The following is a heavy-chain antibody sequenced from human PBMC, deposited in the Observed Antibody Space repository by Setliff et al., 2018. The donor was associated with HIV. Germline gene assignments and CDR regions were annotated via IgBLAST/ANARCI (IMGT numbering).Heavy chain of an antibody. CDR1: GGSISSSSYY. J-gene: IGHJ4*02. Sequence: SETLSLTCTVSGGSISSSSYYWGWIRQPPGKGLEWIGNIYYAGSTYSNPSLESRVTISVDTSKSQFSLRLSSLTAADTAVYYCARGVLYYEISGCHFDHWGQGTLVTVSS. CDR2: IYYAGST. V-gene: IGHV4-39*07. D-gene: IGHD3-22*01. CDR3: ARGVLYYEISGCHFDH.